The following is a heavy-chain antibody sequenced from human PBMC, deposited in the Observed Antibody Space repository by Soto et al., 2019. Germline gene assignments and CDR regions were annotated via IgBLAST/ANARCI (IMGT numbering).Heavy chain of an antibody. CDR3: ARDRLLIVGAANFDY. Sequence: VQLVESGGGLVQPGGSLRLSCAASGFTFSSYAMHWVRQAPGKGLEWVAVISYDGSNKYYADSVKGRFTISRDNSKNTLYLQMNSLRAEDTAVYYCARDRLLIVGAANFDYWGQGTLVTVSS. CDR2: ISYDGSNK. D-gene: IGHD1-26*01. J-gene: IGHJ4*02. CDR1: GFTFSSYA. V-gene: IGHV3-30-3*01.